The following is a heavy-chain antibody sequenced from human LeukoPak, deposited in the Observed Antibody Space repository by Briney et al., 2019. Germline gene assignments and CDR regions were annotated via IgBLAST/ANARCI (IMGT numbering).Heavy chain of an antibody. V-gene: IGHV5-51*01. CDR1: GYSFTSYW. D-gene: IGHD3-22*01. Sequence: GESLKISCKGSGYSFTSYWIGWVRQMPGKGLEWMGIIYPGDSDTRYSPSFQGQVTISADKSISTAYLQWSSLKASDTAMYYCARGTKYYYDSSGYYYESGDYFDYWGQGTLVTVSS. J-gene: IGHJ4*02. CDR3: ARGTKYYYDSSGYYYESGDYFDY. CDR2: IYPGDSDT.